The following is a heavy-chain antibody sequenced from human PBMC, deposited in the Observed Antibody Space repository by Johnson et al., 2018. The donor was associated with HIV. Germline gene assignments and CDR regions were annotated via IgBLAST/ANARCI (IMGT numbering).Heavy chain of an antibody. CDR3: ARDGRDLVTRGGFDV. J-gene: IGHJ3*01. D-gene: IGHD5-18*01. CDR2: IYSGGST. CDR1: GFTVSSNY. V-gene: IGHV3-66*01. Sequence: EQLVESGGGLVQPGGSLRLSCAASGFTVSSNYMSWVRQAPGKGLEWVSVIYSGGSTYYADSVKGRFTISRDNSKNTLYLQMNSLRPEDTAVYYCARDGRDLVTRGGFDVWGPGTVVTVSS.